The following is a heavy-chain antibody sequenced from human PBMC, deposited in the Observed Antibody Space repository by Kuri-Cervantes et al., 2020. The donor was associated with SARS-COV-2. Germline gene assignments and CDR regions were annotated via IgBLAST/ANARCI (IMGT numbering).Heavy chain of an antibody. D-gene: IGHD5-18*01. Sequence: ASVKVSCKASGYTFTGYYMHWVRQAPGQGLEWTGWINPNSGGTNYAQKFQGRVTMTTDTSTSTAYMELRSLRSDDTAVYYCARVLAGYGYYMDVWGKGTTVTVSS. CDR2: INPNSGGT. V-gene: IGHV1-2*02. J-gene: IGHJ6*03. CDR1: GYTFTGYY. CDR3: ARVLAGYGYYMDV.